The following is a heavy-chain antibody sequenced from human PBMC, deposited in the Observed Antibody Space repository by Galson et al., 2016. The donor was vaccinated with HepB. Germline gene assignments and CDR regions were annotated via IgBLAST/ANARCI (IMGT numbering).Heavy chain of an antibody. CDR3: ARDAYPWM. CDR2: ISSSTTYI. J-gene: IGHJ4*02. V-gene: IGHV3-21*01. Sequence: SLRLSCAASGFSFRTSSMNWVRQAPGKGLEWVSSISSSTTYIHYADSLKGRFTISRDDAKNSLYLQMNSLTVEDTAVYYCARDAYPWMWGQGALVTVSS. CDR1: GFSFRTSS. D-gene: IGHD2-2*03.